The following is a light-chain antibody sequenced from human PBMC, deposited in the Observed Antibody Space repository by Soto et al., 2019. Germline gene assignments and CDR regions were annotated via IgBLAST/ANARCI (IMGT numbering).Light chain of an antibody. CDR3: GSYTSTSTLYV. J-gene: IGLJ1*01. CDR2: DVS. CDR1: SSDIGGYNY. Sequence: QSALTQPASVSGSPGQSITISCTGTSSDIGGYNYVSWYQQLPGKVPKLIIYDVSNRPSGVSDRFSGSKSGNAASLTISGLQAEDEADYYCGSYTSTSTLYVFGTGTKVTVL. V-gene: IGLV2-14*03.